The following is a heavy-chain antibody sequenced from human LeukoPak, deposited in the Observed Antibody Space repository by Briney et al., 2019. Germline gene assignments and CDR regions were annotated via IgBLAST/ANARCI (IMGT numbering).Heavy chain of an antibody. D-gene: IGHD6-13*01. V-gene: IGHV4-38-2*02. CDR1: GYSISSGYY. Sequence: SETLSLTCTVSGYSISSGYYWGWIRQPPGKGLEWIGSIYYSGSTYYNPSLKSRVTISVDTSKNQFSLKLSSVTAADTAVYYCARVDSSSWYDPFDYWGQGTLVTVSS. CDR2: IYYSGST. J-gene: IGHJ4*02. CDR3: ARVDSSSWYDPFDY.